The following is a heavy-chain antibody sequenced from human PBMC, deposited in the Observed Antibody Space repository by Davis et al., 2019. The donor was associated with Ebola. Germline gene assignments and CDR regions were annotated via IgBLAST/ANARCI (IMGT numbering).Heavy chain of an antibody. CDR3: AREITMGGAVVDY. CDR1: GGSISSGGYY. J-gene: IGHJ4*02. D-gene: IGHD3-10*02. V-gene: IGHV4-31*03. Sequence: MPSETLSLTCTVSGGSISSGGYYWSWIRQHPGKGLEWIGYIYYSGCTYYNPSLKSRVTISVDTSKNQFSLKLSSVTAADTAVYYCAREITMGGAVVDYWGQGTLVTVSS. CDR2: IYYSGCT.